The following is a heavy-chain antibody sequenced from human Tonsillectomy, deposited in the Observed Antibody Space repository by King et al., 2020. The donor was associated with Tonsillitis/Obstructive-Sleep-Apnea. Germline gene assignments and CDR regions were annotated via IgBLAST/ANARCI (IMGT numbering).Heavy chain of an antibody. CDR1: GYSFTTYW. Sequence: QLVQSGAEVKKPGESLKISCKGSGYSFTTYWIAWVRHMPGKGLEWMGIIYPDDSDTRYSPSFEGQVTISADKSISTAYLQWSSLKASDTAMYYFAGRYSGPALDAFENWGQGKMVSVSS. D-gene: IGHD5-12*01. V-gene: IGHV5-51*01. CDR3: AGRYSGPALDAFEN. J-gene: IGHJ3*02. CDR2: IYPDDSDT.